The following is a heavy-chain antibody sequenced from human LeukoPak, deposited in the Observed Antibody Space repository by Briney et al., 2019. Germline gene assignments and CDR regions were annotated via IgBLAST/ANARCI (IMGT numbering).Heavy chain of an antibody. CDR1: GFTFSSYA. D-gene: IGHD1-26*01. V-gene: IGHV3-23*01. CDR3: ATIRQWELLAFDI. J-gene: IGHJ3*02. Sequence: QPGGSLRLSCAASGFTFSSYAMSWVRQAPGKGLEWVSVISGSGGSTYYADSVKGRFTISRDNSKNTLYLQMNSLRAEDTAVYYCATIRQWELLAFDIWGQGTMVTVSS. CDR2: ISGSGGST.